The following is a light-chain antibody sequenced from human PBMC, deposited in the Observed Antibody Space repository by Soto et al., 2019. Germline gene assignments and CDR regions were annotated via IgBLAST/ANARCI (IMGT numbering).Light chain of an antibody. J-gene: IGKJ5*01. Sequence: EIVMTQSPATLSVSPGERATLSCRASQSVSSNLAWYQQKPSXGXRIXIXXXXNRDTGXPARLSGSGYGTEFTLTISSLQSEDFAVYYCQQRYLWPPITLGQGTRREI. CDR2: XXX. CDR1: QSVSSN. V-gene: IGKV3-15*01. CDR3: QQRYLWPPIT.